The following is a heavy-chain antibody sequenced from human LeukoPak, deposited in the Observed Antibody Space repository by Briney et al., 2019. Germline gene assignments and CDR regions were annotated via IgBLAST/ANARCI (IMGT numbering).Heavy chain of an antibody. CDR2: FDPEDGET. J-gene: IGHJ4*02. Sequence: ASVKVSCKASGGTFSSYAISWVRQAPGKGLEWMGGFDPEDGETIYAQKFQGRVTMTEDTSTDTAYMELSSLRSEDTAVYYCVTISGWGYWGQGTLVTVSS. V-gene: IGHV1-24*01. CDR3: VTISGWGY. D-gene: IGHD6-19*01. CDR1: GGTFSSYA.